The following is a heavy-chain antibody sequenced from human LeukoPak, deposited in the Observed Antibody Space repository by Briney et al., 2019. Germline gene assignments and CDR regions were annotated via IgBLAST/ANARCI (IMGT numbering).Heavy chain of an antibody. V-gene: IGHV3-48*01. CDR1: GFTFSSYW. CDR3: ARIQLVPDY. J-gene: IGHJ4*02. CDR2: ISSSSSTI. D-gene: IGHD5-18*01. Sequence: GGSLRLSCAASGFTFSSYWMSWVRQAPGKGLEWVSYISSSSSTIYYADSVKGRFTISRDNAKNSLYLQMNSLRAEDTAVYYCARIQLVPDYWGQGTPVTVSS.